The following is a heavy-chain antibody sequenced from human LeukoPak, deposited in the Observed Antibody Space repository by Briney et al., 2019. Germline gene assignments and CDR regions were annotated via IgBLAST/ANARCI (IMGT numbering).Heavy chain of an antibody. Sequence: PGGSLRLSCAASGFTVSSNYMSWVRQAPGKGLEWVSVIYSGGSTYYAASVEGRFTISRDNSKNKPYLQMNILRAEDTAVYYCARETAPYYYYYMDVCGKGTTVTVSS. CDR2: IYSGGST. CDR1: GFTVSSNY. J-gene: IGHJ6*03. D-gene: IGHD6-25*01. V-gene: IGHV3-53*01. CDR3: ARETAPYYYYYMDV.